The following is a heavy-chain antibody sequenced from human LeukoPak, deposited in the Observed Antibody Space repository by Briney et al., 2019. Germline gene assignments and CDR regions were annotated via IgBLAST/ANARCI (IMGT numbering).Heavy chain of an antibody. CDR1: GFTFSSYG. Sequence: GGSLRLSCAASGFTFSSYGMHWVRQAPGKGLEWVAVIWYDGSNKYYADSVKGRFTVSRDNSKNTLYLQMNSLRAEDTAVYYCAKDSSIGAANYYFDYWGQGTLVTVSS. CDR3: AKDSSIGAANYYFDY. CDR2: IWYDGSNK. D-gene: IGHD6-25*01. J-gene: IGHJ4*02. V-gene: IGHV3-30*02.